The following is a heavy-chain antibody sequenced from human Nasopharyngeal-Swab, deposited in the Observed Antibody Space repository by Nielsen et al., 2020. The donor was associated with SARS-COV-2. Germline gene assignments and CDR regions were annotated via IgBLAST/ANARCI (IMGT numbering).Heavy chain of an antibody. Sequence: WIRQPPGKGLEWIGYIYYSGSTYYNPSLKSRVTISVDMSKNQFSLKLSSVTAADTAVYYCARGGAARPGFDYWGQGTLVTVPS. CDR3: ARGGAARPGFDY. CDR2: IYYSGST. D-gene: IGHD6-6*01. J-gene: IGHJ4*02. V-gene: IGHV4-31*02.